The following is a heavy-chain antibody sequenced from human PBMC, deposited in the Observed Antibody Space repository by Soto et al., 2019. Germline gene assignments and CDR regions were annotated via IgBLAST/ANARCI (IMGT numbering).Heavy chain of an antibody. CDR3: ANRNYYDTSGYRHDAFDI. D-gene: IGHD3-22*01. CDR2: VSSSGGGT. CDR1: GFTFSRNA. Sequence: EAQLLESGGGLVQPGGSLRLSCAASGFTFSRNAMSWVRQAPGKGLEWVSAVSSSGGGTFYADSVKGRFTISRDNTKNTLFLQMDSLRGGDTALYYCANRNYYDTSGYRHDAFDIWGQGTMVTVSS. V-gene: IGHV3-23*01. J-gene: IGHJ3*02.